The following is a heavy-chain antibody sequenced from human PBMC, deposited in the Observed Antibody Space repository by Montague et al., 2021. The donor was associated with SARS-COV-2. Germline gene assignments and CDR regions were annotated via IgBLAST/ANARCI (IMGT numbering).Heavy chain of an antibody. J-gene: IGHJ3*01. D-gene: IGHD4-23*01. Sequence: SETLSLTCTVSGGPITGYYWSWLRRSPGKGLEWIAYIYDGGAVNYNPSLGSRVTISTDTSKNQLSLKVNSVTAADTAVYYCVRDHPYGGPRGAYDVWGRGTVVTVSS. CDR1: GGPITGYY. CDR2: IYDGGAV. CDR3: VRDHPYGGPRGAYDV. V-gene: IGHV4-59*01.